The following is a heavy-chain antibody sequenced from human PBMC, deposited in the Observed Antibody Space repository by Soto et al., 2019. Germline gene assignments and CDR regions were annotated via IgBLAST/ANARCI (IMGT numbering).Heavy chain of an antibody. CDR3: ARGNPPKLLWFGELSEAYFGY. J-gene: IGHJ4*02. D-gene: IGHD3-10*01. CDR2: INAGNGNT. V-gene: IGHV1-3*01. Sequence: GASVKVSCKASGYTFTSYAIHWVRLAPGQRLEWMGWINAGNGNTKYSQKFQGRVTITRDASASTAYMELSSLRSEDTAVYYCARGNPPKLLWFGELSEAYFGYWGQGTLVTVSS. CDR1: GYTFTSYA.